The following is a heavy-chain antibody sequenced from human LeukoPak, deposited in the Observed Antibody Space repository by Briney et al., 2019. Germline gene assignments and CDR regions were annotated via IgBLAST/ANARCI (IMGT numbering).Heavy chain of an antibody. J-gene: IGHJ4*02. Sequence: SVKVSCKASGGSFSSYTISWVRQAPGQGVEWMGRIIPILGIANNAQKFQGRVTITADKSTSTAYMELSSLRSEDTAVYYCARDSGELLLDYWGQGTLVTVSS. CDR2: IIPILGIA. V-gene: IGHV1-69*04. CDR3: ARDSGELLLDY. CDR1: GGSFSSYT. D-gene: IGHD1-26*01.